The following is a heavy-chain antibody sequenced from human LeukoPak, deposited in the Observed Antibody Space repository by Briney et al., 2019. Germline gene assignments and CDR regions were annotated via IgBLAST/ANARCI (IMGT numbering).Heavy chain of an antibody. D-gene: IGHD1-26*01. V-gene: IGHV1-2*02. CDR3: ARDAGGSSRFDY. CDR1: GYTFTGYY. Sequence: ASVKVSCKASGYTFTGYYMHWVRQAPGQGLEWMGWINPNSGGTNYAQEFQGRVTITRDTSASTAYMELSSLRSEDMAVYYCARDAGGSSRFDYWGQGTLVTVSS. J-gene: IGHJ4*02. CDR2: INPNSGGT.